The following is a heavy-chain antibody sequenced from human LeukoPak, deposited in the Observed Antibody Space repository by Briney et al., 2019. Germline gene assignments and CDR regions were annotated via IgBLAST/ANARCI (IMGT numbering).Heavy chain of an antibody. CDR3: ARGRQFTLDY. V-gene: IGHV1-8*01. D-gene: IGHD5-24*01. Sequence: ASVKVSCKASGYTFTSYDINWVRQATGQGLEWMGWMNPNSGNTVYAQKLQGRVTMTRNTSISTAYMELSSLRSEDTAVYYCARGRQFTLDYWGQGTLVTVSS. CDR2: MNPNSGNT. J-gene: IGHJ4*02. CDR1: GYTFTSYD.